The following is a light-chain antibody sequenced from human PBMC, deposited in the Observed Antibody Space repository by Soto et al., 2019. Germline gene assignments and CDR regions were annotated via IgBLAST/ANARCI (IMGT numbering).Light chain of an antibody. CDR2: ENN. Sequence: QSVLTQPPSVSAAPGQTVTISCSGSSSNIGKNFVSWYQQLPGTAPQLLIYENNKRPSGIPDRFSGSKSGTSATLGITGLQTGDEADYYCGTWDSSLSAGGIFGNGTKVTVL. CDR1: SSNIGKNF. V-gene: IGLV1-51*02. J-gene: IGLJ1*01. CDR3: GTWDSSLSAGGI.